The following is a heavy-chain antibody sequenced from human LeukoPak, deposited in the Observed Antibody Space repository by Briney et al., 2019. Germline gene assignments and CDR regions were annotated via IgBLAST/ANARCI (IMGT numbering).Heavy chain of an antibody. CDR1: GLTFRVFH. CDR2: MVGSSSYT. J-gene: IGHJ4*02. CDR3: ARDGVRDSTYWYYY. D-gene: IGHD6-13*01. Sequence: GESLTLSCAASGLTFRVFHVRWIRPAPGKGREWVAYMVGSSSYTTYEDSEKGRIIITRANDENSLYLQMNSLRDEDTAVYYCARDGVRDSTYWYYYWGQGTLVTVSS. V-gene: IGHV3-11*06.